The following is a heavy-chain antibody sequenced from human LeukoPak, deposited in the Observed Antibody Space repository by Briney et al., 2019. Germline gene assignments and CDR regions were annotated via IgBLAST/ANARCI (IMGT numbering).Heavy chain of an antibody. J-gene: IGHJ4*02. D-gene: IGHD3-10*01. V-gene: IGHV1-46*01. CDR3: ARWEITMVRGSHFDY. CDR2: INPSGGST. CDR1: GYTFTSYY. Sequence: GASVKVSCKASGYTFTSYYMHWVRQAPGQGLEWMGIINPSGGSTSYAQKFQGRVTMTRDTSTSTVYMELSSLRSEDTAVYYCARWEITMVRGSHFDYWGREPWSPSPQ.